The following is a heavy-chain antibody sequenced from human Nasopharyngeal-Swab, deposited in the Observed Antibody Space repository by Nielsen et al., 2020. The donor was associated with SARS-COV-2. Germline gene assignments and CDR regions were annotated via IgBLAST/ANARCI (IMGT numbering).Heavy chain of an antibody. Sequence: GEALKISWAASGITFSNYAMTWVRQAPGRGVEWVSSISGSGAHTYYADSVKGRFTISRDNSKNTVFLQMNSLRAEDTALFFCAKDGGGWLTSGWYYFDFWGQGSQVTVSS. CDR1: GITFSNYA. D-gene: IGHD6-19*01. J-gene: IGHJ4*02. CDR3: AKDGGGWLTSGWYYFDF. V-gene: IGHV3-23*01. CDR2: ISGSGAHT.